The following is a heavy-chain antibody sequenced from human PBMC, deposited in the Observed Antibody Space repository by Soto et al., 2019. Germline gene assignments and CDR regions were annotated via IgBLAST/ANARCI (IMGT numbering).Heavy chain of an antibody. CDR3: ARDRGWLPSGTDY. D-gene: IGHD3-10*01. J-gene: IGHJ4*02. CDR2: ISYDGSNK. CDR1: GFTFSSYA. V-gene: IGHV3-30-3*01. Sequence: QVQLVESGVGVVQPGRSLRLSCAASGFTFSSYAMHWVRQAPGKGLEWGAVISYDGSNKYYADSVKGRFTISRDNSKHTLYLQMNSLRAEDTAVYYCARDRGWLPSGTDYWGQGTLVTDSS.